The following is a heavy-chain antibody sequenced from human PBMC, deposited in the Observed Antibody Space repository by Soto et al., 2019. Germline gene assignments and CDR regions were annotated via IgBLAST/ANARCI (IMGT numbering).Heavy chain of an antibody. V-gene: IGHV3-30*18. Sequence: XGSLRLTFAASGFTFSSYGMHWIRQAPGKGLDWVAVISYDGSNKYYADSVKGRFTISRDNSKNTLYLQMNSLRAEDTAVYYCAKDQVSGHYDFWSGYFPDYWGQGTLVTVSS. J-gene: IGHJ4*02. CDR3: AKDQVSGHYDFWSGYFPDY. CDR1: GFTFSSYG. D-gene: IGHD3-3*01. CDR2: ISYDGSNK.